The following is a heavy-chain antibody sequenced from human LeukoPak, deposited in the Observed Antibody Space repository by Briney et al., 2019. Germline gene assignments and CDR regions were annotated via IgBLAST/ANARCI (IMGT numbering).Heavy chain of an antibody. V-gene: IGHV1-69*13. Sequence: ASVKVSRRASGGTFSSYAISWVRQAPGQGLEWMGGIIPIFGTANYAQKFQGRVTITADESTSTAYMELSSLRSEDTAVYYCAREAGDSPVYFDYWGQGTLVTVSS. CDR1: GGTFSSYA. D-gene: IGHD7-27*01. CDR2: IIPIFGTA. J-gene: IGHJ4*02. CDR3: AREAGDSPVYFDY.